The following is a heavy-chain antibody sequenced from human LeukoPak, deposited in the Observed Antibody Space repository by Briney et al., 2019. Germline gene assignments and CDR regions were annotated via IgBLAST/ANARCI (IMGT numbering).Heavy chain of an antibody. CDR3: AKDLTVIVVVTPFDY. Sequence: GGSLRLSCAASGFTFSSYAMSWVRQAPGKGLEWVSAISGSGGSTYYADSVKGRFTISRDNSKNTLYLQMNSLRAEDTAVYYCAKDLTVIVVVTPFDYWGQGTLVTVSS. J-gene: IGHJ4*02. CDR1: GFTFSSYA. CDR2: ISGSGGST. D-gene: IGHD3-22*01. V-gene: IGHV3-23*01.